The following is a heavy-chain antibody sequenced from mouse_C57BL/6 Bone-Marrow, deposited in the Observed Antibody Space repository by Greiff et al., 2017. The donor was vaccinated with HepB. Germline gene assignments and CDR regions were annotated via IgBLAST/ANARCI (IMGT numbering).Heavy chain of an antibody. CDR2: IWSGGST. CDR3: ASLYYYGSSAMDY. Sequence: QVQLKESGPGLVQPSQSLSITCTVSGFSLTSYGVHWVRQSPGKGLEWLGVIWSGGSTDYNAAFISRLSLSKDNSKSQVFFKMNSLQADDTAIYYCASLYYYGSSAMDYWGQGTSVTVSS. D-gene: IGHD1-1*01. J-gene: IGHJ4*01. V-gene: IGHV2-2*01. CDR1: GFSLTSYG.